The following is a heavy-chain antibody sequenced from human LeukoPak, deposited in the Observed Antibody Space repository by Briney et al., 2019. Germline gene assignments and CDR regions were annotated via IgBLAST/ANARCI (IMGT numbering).Heavy chain of an antibody. CDR2: ISPSDPGT. D-gene: IGHD2-15*01. J-gene: IGHJ4*02. V-gene: IGHV3-23*01. Sequence: GGSLRLSCAASGFTFTRNAMAWVRQAPGKRLEWVSAISPSDPGTYYADSVKGRFTISRDNSKNTLFLQMNSLRAEDTAVYYCAKAPAASCIGSNCYHFDWWGQGTLVTVSS. CDR1: GFTFTRNA. CDR3: AKAPAASCIGSNCYHFDW.